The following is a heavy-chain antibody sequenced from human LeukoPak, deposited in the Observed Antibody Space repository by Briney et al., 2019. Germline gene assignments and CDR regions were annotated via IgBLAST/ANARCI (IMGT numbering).Heavy chain of an antibody. J-gene: IGHJ3*02. Sequence: GGSLRLSCAASGFTFSSYDMHWVRQATGKGLEWVSAIGTAGDTYYPGSVKGRFTISRENAKNSLYLQMNSLRAEDTAVYYCARETSGSAFDIWGQGTMVTVSS. CDR3: ARETSGSAFDI. CDR2: IGTAGDT. CDR1: GFTFSSYD. V-gene: IGHV3-13*01. D-gene: IGHD1-26*01.